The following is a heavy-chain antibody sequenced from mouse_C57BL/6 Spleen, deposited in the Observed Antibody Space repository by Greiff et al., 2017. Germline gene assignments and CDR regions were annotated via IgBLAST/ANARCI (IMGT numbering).Heavy chain of an antibody. J-gene: IGHJ3*01. CDR2: ISDGGSYT. Sequence: EVQLVESGGGLVKPGGSLKLSCAASGFTFSSYAMSWVRQTPEKRLEWVATISDGGSYTYYPDNVKGRFTISRDNAKNNLYLQMSHLKSEDTAMYYCARERDYYGSSLFAYWGQGTLVTVSA. D-gene: IGHD1-1*01. CDR1: GFTFSSYA. CDR3: ARERDYYGSSLFAY. V-gene: IGHV5-4*01.